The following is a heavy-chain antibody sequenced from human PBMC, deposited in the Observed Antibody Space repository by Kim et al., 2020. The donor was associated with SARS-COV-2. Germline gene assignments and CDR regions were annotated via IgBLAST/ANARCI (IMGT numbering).Heavy chain of an antibody. J-gene: IGHJ4*02. Sequence: ASVKVSCKASGYTFTSYYMHWVRQAPGQGLEWMGIINPSGGSTSYAQKFQGRVTMTRDTSTSTVYMGLSSLRSEDTAVYYCARDGNDYVWGSYRSFDYWGQGTLVTVSS. CDR2: INPSGGST. V-gene: IGHV1-46*01. D-gene: IGHD3-16*02. CDR1: GYTFTSYY. CDR3: ARDGNDYVWGSYRSFDY.